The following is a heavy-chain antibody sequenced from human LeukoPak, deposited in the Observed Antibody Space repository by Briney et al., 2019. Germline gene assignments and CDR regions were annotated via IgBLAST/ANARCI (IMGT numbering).Heavy chain of an antibody. V-gene: IGHV3-30*18. CDR2: ISYDGSNK. Sequence: GGSLRLSCAASGFTFSSYGMHWVRQAPGKGLEWVAVISYDGSNKYYADSVKGRFTISRDNSKNTLYLQMNSLRAEDTAVYYCAKDHAYDTSGYYYDYWGQGTLVTVSS. D-gene: IGHD3-22*01. CDR1: GFTFSSYG. J-gene: IGHJ4*02. CDR3: AKDHAYDTSGYYYDY.